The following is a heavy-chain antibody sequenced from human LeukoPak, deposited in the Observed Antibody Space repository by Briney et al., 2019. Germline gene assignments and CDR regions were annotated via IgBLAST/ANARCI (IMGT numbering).Heavy chain of an antibody. CDR2: IWYDGNNK. CDR1: GFTFNSYG. CDR3: ARQHCSGGDCYFFD. D-gene: IGHD2-15*01. V-gene: IGHV3-33*01. J-gene: IGHJ4*02. Sequence: PGGSLRLSCAASGFTFNSYGMHWVRQAPGKGLGWVALIWYDGNNKYYADSVKGRFTISRDHSKNTLYLQLNSLRAEDTAVYYCARQHCSGGDCYFFDWGQGTLVTVSS.